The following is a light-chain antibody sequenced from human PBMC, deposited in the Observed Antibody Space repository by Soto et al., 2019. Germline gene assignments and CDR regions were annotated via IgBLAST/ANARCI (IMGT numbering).Light chain of an antibody. V-gene: IGLV1-44*01. CDR3: AARDDPLNGYV. CDR1: SSNIGSNT. CDR2: SNN. Sequence: QSVLTQPPSAYGTPGQRVTISCSGSSSNIGSNTVNWYQQLPGTAPKLLIYSNNQRPSGVPDRFSGSKSGTSASLAISGVQSEDEADYYCAARDDPLNGYVFGHGTKVTV. J-gene: IGLJ1*01.